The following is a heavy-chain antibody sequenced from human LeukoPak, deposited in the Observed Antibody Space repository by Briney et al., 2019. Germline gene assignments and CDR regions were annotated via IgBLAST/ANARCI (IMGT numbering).Heavy chain of an antibody. V-gene: IGHV4-59*08. J-gene: IGHJ6*02. D-gene: IGHD2-15*01. CDR2: TYSSGST. Sequence: PSETLSLTCTVSGGSISSYYWSWIRQPPGKGLEWIGYTYSSGSTSYNPSLKSRVTVSVDTSKNQFSLKLRSVTAADTAVYYCARQDIADGVDVWGQGTTITVSS. CDR1: GGSISSYY. CDR3: ARQDIADGVDV.